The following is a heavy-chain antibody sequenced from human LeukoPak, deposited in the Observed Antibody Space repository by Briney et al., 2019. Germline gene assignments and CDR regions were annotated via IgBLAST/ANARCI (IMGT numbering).Heavy chain of an antibody. J-gene: IGHJ4*02. Sequence: QTGGSLSLPCAASGFTFSSYAMSWVRQARGKGLEWVSAFSGSGGFTYDADSVKGRFTISRDNSKNTMYRQMNSLRAEDKAVYYCAKDFYYDSSGLTLDYWGQGTLVTVSS. D-gene: IGHD3-22*01. CDR2: FSGSGGFT. CDR1: GFTFSSYA. V-gene: IGHV3-23*01. CDR3: AKDFYYDSSGLTLDY.